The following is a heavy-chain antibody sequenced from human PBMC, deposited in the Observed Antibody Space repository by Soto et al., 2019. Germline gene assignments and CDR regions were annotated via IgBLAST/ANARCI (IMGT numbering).Heavy chain of an antibody. CDR1: GYTFTSYA. Sequence: ASVKVSCKASGYTFTSYAMHWVRQAPGQRLEWMGWINAGNGNTKYSQKFQGRVTITRDTSASTAYMELSSLRSEDTAVYYCARDIVPHQLLSDFWSGYCVPFDYWGQGTLVTVSS. D-gene: IGHD3-3*01. V-gene: IGHV1-3*01. J-gene: IGHJ4*02. CDR2: INAGNGNT. CDR3: ARDIVPHQLLSDFWSGYCVPFDY.